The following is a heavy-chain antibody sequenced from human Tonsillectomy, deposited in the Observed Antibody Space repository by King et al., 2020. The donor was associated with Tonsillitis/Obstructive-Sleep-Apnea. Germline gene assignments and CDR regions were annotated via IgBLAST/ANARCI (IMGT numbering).Heavy chain of an antibody. V-gene: IGHV3-23*04. CDR3: ARDATVCSGTSCPPNPRNCYMDG. CDR2: ISGSGGST. D-gene: IGHD2-2*01. CDR1: GFTFSSYA. Sequence: VQLVESGGGLVQPGGSLRLSCAASGFTFSSYAMSWVRQAPGKGLEWVSGISGSGGSTYNAASVKGRFTISRDNSKNTLYLKMNSLRAEDTAVYYCARDATVCSGTSCPPNPRNCYMDGWGKATTVTVSS. J-gene: IGHJ6*03.